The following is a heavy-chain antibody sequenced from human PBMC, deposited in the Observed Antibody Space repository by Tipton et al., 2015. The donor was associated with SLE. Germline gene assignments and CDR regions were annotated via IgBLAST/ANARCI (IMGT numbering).Heavy chain of an antibody. D-gene: IGHD2-21*01. CDR1: GGSFSGYY. J-gene: IGHJ4*02. V-gene: IGHV4-34*01. Sequence: TLSLTCAVYGGSFSGYYWSWIRQFPGKGLEWIGEINHSGSTNYNPSLKSRVTISVDTSKNQFSLKLSSVTAADTAVYYCARHSYHFDYWGQGTLVTVSS. CDR2: INHSGST. CDR3: ARHSYHFDY.